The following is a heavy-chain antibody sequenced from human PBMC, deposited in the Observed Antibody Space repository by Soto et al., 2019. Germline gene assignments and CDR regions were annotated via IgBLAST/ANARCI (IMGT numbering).Heavy chain of an antibody. CDR3: AKDVTYYDFWSGYPQDYYYMDV. Sequence: EVQLLESGGGLVQPGGSLRLSCAASGFTFSSYAMSWVRQAPGKGLEWVSAISDSGGSTYYADSVKGRFTISRDNSKNTLYLQMNSLRAEDTAVYYCAKDVTYYDFWSGYPQDYYYMDVWGKGTTVTVSS. CDR1: GFTFSSYA. J-gene: IGHJ6*03. CDR2: ISDSGGST. D-gene: IGHD3-3*01. V-gene: IGHV3-23*01.